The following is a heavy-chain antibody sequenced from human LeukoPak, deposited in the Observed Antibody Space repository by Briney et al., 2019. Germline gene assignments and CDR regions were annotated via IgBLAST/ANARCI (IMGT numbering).Heavy chain of an antibody. D-gene: IGHD3-16*01. CDR1: GYTFTDYF. V-gene: IGHV1-2*02. CDR2: INPKTGGT. Sequence: ASVKVSCKASGYTFTDYFVHWVRQAPGQGLEWMGWINPKTGGTNYAQKFQGRVTMTRDTSISTAYMELTRLTSDGTAVYYCARAYEYGWFDPRGQGTLVTVSS. J-gene: IGHJ5*02. CDR3: ARAYEYGWFDP.